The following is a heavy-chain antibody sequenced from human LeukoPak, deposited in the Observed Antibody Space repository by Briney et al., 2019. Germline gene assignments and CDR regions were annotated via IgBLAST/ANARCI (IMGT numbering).Heavy chain of an antibody. D-gene: IGHD3-22*01. Sequence: GGSLRLSCAASGFTFNNYALSWVRQAPGKGLEWVSTISGGGGSTYYADSVKGRFTISRDNSKNTLYLQVNNLRAEDTAVYYCAKSVSYYYDTSGYFDYWGQGTLVTVSS. CDR3: AKSVSYYYDTSGYFDY. J-gene: IGHJ4*02. CDR1: GFTFNNYA. V-gene: IGHV3-23*01. CDR2: ISGGGGST.